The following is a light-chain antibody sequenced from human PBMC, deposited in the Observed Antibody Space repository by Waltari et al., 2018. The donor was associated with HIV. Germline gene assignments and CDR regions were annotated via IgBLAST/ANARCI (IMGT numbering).Light chain of an antibody. CDR3: QQYYSTPRT. J-gene: IGKJ1*01. CDR2: WAS. V-gene: IGKV4-1*01. Sequence: DIVMTQSPESLAVSLGERATINCKSSKNVLSNSNTKNYLAWYQQKSGQPPKLLIYWASTRESGVPDRFSGSGSGTDFTLTISSLQAEDVAVYYCQQYYSTPRTFGQGTKVEIK. CDR1: KNVLSNSNTKNY.